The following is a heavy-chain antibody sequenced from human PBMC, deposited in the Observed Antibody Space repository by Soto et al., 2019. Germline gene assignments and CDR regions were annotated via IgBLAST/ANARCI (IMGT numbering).Heavy chain of an antibody. Sequence: SETLSLTCTVSGDSIIRYFCSWIRLPPWKGLEWIGQIYASGSPSYNPSLKSRVTISVDTSKSQLSLKLSSVTAADTAVYYCARLVPGGVSDQDNWGPESQLTISS. CDR2: IYASGSP. J-gene: IGHJ4*02. CDR3: ARLVPGGVSDQDN. D-gene: IGHD3-16*01. V-gene: IGHV4-4*09. CDR1: GDSIIRYF.